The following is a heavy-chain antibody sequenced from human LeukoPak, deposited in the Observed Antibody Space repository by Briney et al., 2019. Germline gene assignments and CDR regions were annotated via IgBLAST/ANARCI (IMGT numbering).Heavy chain of an antibody. Sequence: QSGGSLRLSCAASGFTFSSYSMNWVRQAPGKGLEWVSAISGNGGSTYYADSVKGRFTISRDNSKNTLYLQMNSLRAEDTAVYYCAKAQGTNSWYDYYYYMDVWGKGTTVTVSS. CDR1: GFTFSSYS. CDR2: ISGNGGST. D-gene: IGHD6-13*01. J-gene: IGHJ6*03. V-gene: IGHV3-23*01. CDR3: AKAQGTNSWYDYYYYMDV.